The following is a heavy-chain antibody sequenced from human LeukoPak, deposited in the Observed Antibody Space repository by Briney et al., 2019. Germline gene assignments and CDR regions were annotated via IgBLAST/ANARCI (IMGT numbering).Heavy chain of an antibody. V-gene: IGHV3-9*01. CDR1: GFTFDDYA. Sequence: GGSLRLSCAASGFTFDDYAMHWVRQAPGEGLEWVSGISWNSGSIGYADSVKGRFTISRDNAKNSLYLQMNSLRAEDTALYYCAKDISYGWYYFDYWGQGTLVTVSS. CDR3: AKDISYGWYYFDY. CDR2: ISWNSGSI. J-gene: IGHJ4*02. D-gene: IGHD6-19*01.